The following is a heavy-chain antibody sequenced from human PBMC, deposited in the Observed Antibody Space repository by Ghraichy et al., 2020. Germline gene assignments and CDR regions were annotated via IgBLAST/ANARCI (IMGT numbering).Heavy chain of an antibody. V-gene: IGHV3-48*01. D-gene: IGHD4/OR15-4a*01. Sequence: VSYINISSSTIYYADSVKCRFTISRDNANNSLYLQMNSLRAEDTAVYYCARDRGARFDYWGQGTLVTVS. J-gene: IGHJ4*02. CDR2: INISSSTI. CDR3: ARDRGARFDY.